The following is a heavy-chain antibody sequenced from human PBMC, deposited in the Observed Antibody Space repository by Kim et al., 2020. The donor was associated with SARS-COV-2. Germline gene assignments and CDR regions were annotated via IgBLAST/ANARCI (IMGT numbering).Heavy chain of an antibody. CDR1: GGSFSGYY. V-gene: IGHV4-34*01. D-gene: IGHD4-17*01. Sequence: SETLSLTCAVYGGSFSGYYWSWIRQPPGKGLEWIGEINHSGSTNYNPSLKSRVTISVDTSKNQFSLKLSSVTAADTAVYYCARLSYGSSVVDYWGQGTLVTVSS. CDR2: INHSGST. CDR3: ARLSYGSSVVDY. J-gene: IGHJ4*02.